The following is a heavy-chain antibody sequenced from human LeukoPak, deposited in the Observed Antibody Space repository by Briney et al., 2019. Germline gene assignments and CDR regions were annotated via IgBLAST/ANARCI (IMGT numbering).Heavy chain of an antibody. CDR1: GLTVSINY. D-gene: IGHD1-1*01. J-gene: IGHJ4*02. CDR2: IYTTGKT. Sequence: PGGSLRLSCAASGLTVSINYMSWVRQAPGEGLEWVSVIYTTGKTYYADSVKGRFSISRDNSKNTVYLQMNSLRAEDTAVYYCAKVSPTGRAFDCWGQGTLVTVSS. CDR3: AKVSPTGRAFDC. V-gene: IGHV3-53*01.